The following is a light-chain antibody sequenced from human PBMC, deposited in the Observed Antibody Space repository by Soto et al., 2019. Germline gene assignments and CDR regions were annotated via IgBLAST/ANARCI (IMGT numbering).Light chain of an antibody. J-gene: IGKJ2*01. Sequence: AIRMTQSPSSFSASTGDRVTITCRASQDISSYLAWYQQKVRKAPKLLIYAAATLQRGAPSRFSGSGSGTDFTLTISRLQSEDFATYYGQQYFSYPYTFGHGTKLEI. CDR3: QQYFSYPYT. CDR2: AAA. CDR1: QDISSY. V-gene: IGKV1-8*01.